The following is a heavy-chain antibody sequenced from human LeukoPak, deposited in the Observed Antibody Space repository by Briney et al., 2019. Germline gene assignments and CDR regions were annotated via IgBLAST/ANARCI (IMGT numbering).Heavy chain of an antibody. V-gene: IGHV3-48*01. Sequence: GGSLRLSCAASGFTFSSYSMNWVRQAPGKGLEWVSYISSSSSTIYYADSVKGRFTISRDNAKNSLYLQMNSLRAEDTAVYYCARDPRDTIFGVVIHYYYYMDVWGKGTTVTVSS. CDR2: ISSSSSTI. J-gene: IGHJ6*03. D-gene: IGHD3-3*01. CDR1: GFTFSSYS. CDR3: ARDPRDTIFGVVIHYYYYMDV.